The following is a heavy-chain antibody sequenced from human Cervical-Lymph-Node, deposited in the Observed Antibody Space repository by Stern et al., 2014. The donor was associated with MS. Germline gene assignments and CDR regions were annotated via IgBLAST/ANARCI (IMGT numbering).Heavy chain of an antibody. D-gene: IGHD6-13*01. J-gene: IGHJ5*02. CDR1: GGTFSKFP. V-gene: IGHV1-69*01. CDR3: ALSSETSDRWYSLGYDL. Sequence: VQLVESGAEVTKPGSSVKVSCKASGGTFSKFPSSWVRQAPGQGIAWMGGLFPVFGTPTYAQEFRGRVTITADVSTSTVYMELSSLRSDDTAVYYCALSSETSDRWYSLGYDLWGQGTLVTVSS. CDR2: LFPVFGTP.